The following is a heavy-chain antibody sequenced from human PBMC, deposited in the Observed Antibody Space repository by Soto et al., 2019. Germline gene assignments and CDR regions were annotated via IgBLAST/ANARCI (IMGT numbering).Heavy chain of an antibody. Sequence: QVQLVQSGAEVKKPGASVKVSCKASGYTFTSYDINWVRQATGQGLEWMGWMNPNSGNTGYAQKFQGRVTMTRNTSISTAYMELGSLRSEDTAVYYCARAGYCISTSCYGDAFDIWGQGTMVTVSS. CDR2: MNPNSGNT. J-gene: IGHJ3*02. V-gene: IGHV1-8*01. D-gene: IGHD2-2*01. CDR3: ARAGYCISTSCYGDAFDI. CDR1: GYTFTSYD.